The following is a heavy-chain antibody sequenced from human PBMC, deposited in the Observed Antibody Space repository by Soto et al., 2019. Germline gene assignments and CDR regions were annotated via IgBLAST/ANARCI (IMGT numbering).Heavy chain of an antibody. Sequence: EVQLVESGGGLVQPGRSLRLSCAASGFTFDDYAMHWVRQAPGKGLEWVSGISWNSGSIGYADSVKGRFTISRDNAKNSLYLQMNSLRAEDTALYYCAKDIGGYSYGSNQNWGQGTLVTVSS. CDR2: ISWNSGSI. CDR3: AKDIGGYSYGSNQN. J-gene: IGHJ4*02. D-gene: IGHD5-18*01. CDR1: GFTFDDYA. V-gene: IGHV3-9*01.